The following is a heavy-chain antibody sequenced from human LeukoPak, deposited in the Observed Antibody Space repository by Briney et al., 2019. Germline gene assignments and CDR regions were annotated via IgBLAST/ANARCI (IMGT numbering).Heavy chain of an antibody. CDR1: GFTFDDYT. D-gene: IGHD3-9*01. J-gene: IGHJ4*02. CDR3: AKDSGYDILTGRDY. V-gene: IGHV3-43*01. Sequence: GGSLRLSCAASGFTFDDYTMHWVRQAPGKGLEWVSLISWDGGSTYYADSVKGRFTISRDNSKNTLYLQMNSLRAEDTALYYCAKDSGYDILTGRDYWGQGTLVTVSS. CDR2: ISWDGGST.